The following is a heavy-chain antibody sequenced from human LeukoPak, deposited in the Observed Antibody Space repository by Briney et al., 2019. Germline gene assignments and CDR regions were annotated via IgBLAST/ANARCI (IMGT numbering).Heavy chain of an antibody. CDR1: GFTFSSYS. Sequence: GGSLRLSCAASGFTFSSYSMNWVRQAPGKGLEWVSSISSSSSYIYYADSVKGRFTISRDNAKNSLYLQMNSLRAEDTAVYYCARSPSRRWLLPMDVWGQGTTVTVSS. CDR3: ARSPSRRWLLPMDV. V-gene: IGHV3-21*01. CDR2: ISSSSSYI. D-gene: IGHD3-22*01. J-gene: IGHJ6*02.